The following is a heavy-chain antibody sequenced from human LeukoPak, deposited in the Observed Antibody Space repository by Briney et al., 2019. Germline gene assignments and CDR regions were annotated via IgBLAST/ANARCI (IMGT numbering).Heavy chain of an antibody. CDR3: ARDESLDY. V-gene: IGHV3-30*01. CDR1: GFTFSRYA. CDR2: ISYDGNQN. J-gene: IGHJ4*02. Sequence: GGSLRLSCAASGFTFSRYAMHWVRQAPGKGLEWMAVISYDGNQNYYADSVKGRFTISRDSSKSTLYLQMNSLRVDDTAVYYCARDESLDYWGQGTLVTVSS.